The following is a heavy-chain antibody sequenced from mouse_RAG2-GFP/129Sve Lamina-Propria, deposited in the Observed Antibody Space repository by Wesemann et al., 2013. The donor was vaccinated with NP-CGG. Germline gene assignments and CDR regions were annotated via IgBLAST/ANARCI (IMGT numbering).Heavy chain of an antibody. D-gene: IGHD1-1*01. CDR1: GFNIKDDY. CDR3: ARRYYYGSSLFDY. V-gene: IGHV14-3*02. Sequence: GAELVRPGASVKLSCTASGFNIKDDYMHWVKQRPEQGLEWIGRIDPANGTTSYNQKFKGKATLTVDQSSSTAYMQLNSLTSEDTAIYYCARRYYYGSSLFDYWGQGTTLTVSS. J-gene: IGHJ2*01. CDR2: IDPANGTT.